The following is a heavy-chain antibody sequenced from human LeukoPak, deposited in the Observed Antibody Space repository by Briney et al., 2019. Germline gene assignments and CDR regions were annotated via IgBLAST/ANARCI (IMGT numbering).Heavy chain of an antibody. V-gene: IGHV3-30*18. Sequence: GGSLRLSCAASGFTFSSYGMHWVRQAPGKGLEWVAVISYDGSNKYYADSVKGRFTISRDNSKNTLYLQMNSLRAEDTAVYYCAKDPYNSGWYNYYYYYYMDVWGKGTTVTVSS. CDR2: ISYDGSNK. CDR1: GFTFSSYG. J-gene: IGHJ6*03. D-gene: IGHD6-19*01. CDR3: AKDPYNSGWYNYYYYYYMDV.